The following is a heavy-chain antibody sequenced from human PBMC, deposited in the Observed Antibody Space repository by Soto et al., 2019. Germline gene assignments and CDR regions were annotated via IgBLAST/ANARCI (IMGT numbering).Heavy chain of an antibody. D-gene: IGHD5-12*01. V-gene: IGHV3-48*03. CDR1: RFTFSTYE. CDR2: ISSSGSSV. Sequence: GGSLRLSCAASRFTFSTYEMHWVRQSPGKGLEWVSCISSSGSSVYYADSVKGRFTISRDNSRNSLYLQMNSLRDEDTALYYCVRYCSSTLCNGVATRTFDYWGQGALVTVSS. CDR3: VRYCSSTLCNGVATRTFDY. J-gene: IGHJ4*02.